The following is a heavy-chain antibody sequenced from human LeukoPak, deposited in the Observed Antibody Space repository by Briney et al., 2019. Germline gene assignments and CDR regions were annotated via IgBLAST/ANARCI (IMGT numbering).Heavy chain of an antibody. D-gene: IGHD5-18*01. Sequence: WRSLRLSCAASGFTFSSYGMHWVRQAPGKGLEWVAVIWYDGSNKYYADSVKGRFTISRDNSKNTLYLQMNSLRAEDTAVYYCARDARIQLWFNFDYWGQGTLVTVSS. J-gene: IGHJ4*02. CDR2: IWYDGSNK. CDR3: ARDARIQLWFNFDY. CDR1: GFTFSSYG. V-gene: IGHV3-33*01.